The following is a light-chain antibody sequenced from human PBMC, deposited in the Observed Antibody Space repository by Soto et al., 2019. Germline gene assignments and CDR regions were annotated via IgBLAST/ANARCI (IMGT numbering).Light chain of an antibody. CDR1: QSVLYSSNNKNY. J-gene: IGKJ2*01. CDR3: QQHYITPPT. CDR2: WAS. V-gene: IGKV4-1*01. Sequence: DIVMTQSPDSLAVSLGERATINCKSSQSVLYSSNNKNYLAWYQQKPGQPPKLLIYWASTRESGVPDRFSGSGSGTDFTLTISSLQAEDVAVYHCQQHYITPPTFGQGTKLEIK.